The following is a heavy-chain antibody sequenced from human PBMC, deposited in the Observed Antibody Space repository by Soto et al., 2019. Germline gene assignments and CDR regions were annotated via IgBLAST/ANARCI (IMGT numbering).Heavy chain of an antibody. D-gene: IGHD3-22*01. Sequence: SETLSLTCTVSDGSISSYYWSWIRQPPGKGLEWIGYIYYSGSTNYNPSLKSRVTISVDTSKNQFSLKLSSVTAADTAVYYCARYEGIGVGSFEHWGQGTRVTVPS. J-gene: IGHJ4*02. CDR2: IYYSGST. CDR3: ARYEGIGVGSFEH. CDR1: DGSISSYY. V-gene: IGHV4-59*08.